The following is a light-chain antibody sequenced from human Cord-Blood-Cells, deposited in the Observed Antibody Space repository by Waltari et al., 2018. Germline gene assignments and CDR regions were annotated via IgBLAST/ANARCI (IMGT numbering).Light chain of an antibody. CDR3: RQGTHWPWT. CDR1: QSLVYSDGNTY. CDR2: KVS. Sequence: DVVMTQSPLSLHLTLGQPASISCRSSQSLVYSDGNTYLNWFQHRPGQSPRRLIYKVSNRDSGFPDRVSGSGSGTEFTQKISRVEAEDVGVYYCRQGTHWPWTFSQGTKVEIK. J-gene: IGKJ1*01. V-gene: IGKV2-30*01.